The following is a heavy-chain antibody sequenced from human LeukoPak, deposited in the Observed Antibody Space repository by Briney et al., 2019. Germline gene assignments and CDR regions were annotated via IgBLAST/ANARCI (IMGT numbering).Heavy chain of an antibody. J-gene: IGHJ4*02. D-gene: IGHD6-19*01. Sequence: PSETLSLTXTVSGGSITSHYWSWIRQPPGKGLEWVGYIYYSGSTNYNPSLKSRVTISIDTSKKQFSLKLSSVTAADTAVYYCARDYSSGWYGLWGQGTLVTVSS. CDR3: ARDYSSGWYGL. V-gene: IGHV4-59*11. CDR2: IYYSGST. CDR1: GGSITSHY.